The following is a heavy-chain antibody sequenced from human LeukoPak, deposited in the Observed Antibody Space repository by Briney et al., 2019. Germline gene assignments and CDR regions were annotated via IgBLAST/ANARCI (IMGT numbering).Heavy chain of an antibody. D-gene: IGHD3-22*01. Sequence: SETLSLTCTVSGGSISSGDYYWSWIRQHPGKGPEWIGYISYSGSTYYNPSLKSRFTISVDKSKNQFSLKLSSVTAADTAMYSCARGNNYDSSGYSPNWFAPWGQGTLVTVSS. CDR3: ARGNNYDSSGYSPNWFAP. CDR1: GGSISSGDYY. V-gene: IGHV4-31*03. CDR2: ISYSGST. J-gene: IGHJ5*02.